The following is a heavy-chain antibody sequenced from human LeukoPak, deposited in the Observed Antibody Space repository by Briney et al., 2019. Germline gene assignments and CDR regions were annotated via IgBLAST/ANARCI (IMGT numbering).Heavy chain of an antibody. CDR3: ARGLKSYYDFWSGYYTGVLSAFDI. Sequence: ASVKVSCKASGYTFTSYDINWVRQATGQGLEWMGWMNPNSGNTGYAQKFQGRATMTRNTSISTAYMELSSLRSEDTAVYYCARGLKSYYDFWSGYYTGVLSAFDIWGQGTMVTVSS. D-gene: IGHD3-3*01. V-gene: IGHV1-8*01. J-gene: IGHJ3*02. CDR1: GYTFTSYD. CDR2: MNPNSGNT.